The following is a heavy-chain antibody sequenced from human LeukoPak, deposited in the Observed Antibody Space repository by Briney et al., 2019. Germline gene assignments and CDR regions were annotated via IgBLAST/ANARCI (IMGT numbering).Heavy chain of an antibody. CDR1: GFTFSSYG. CDR3: AKDLSGYCSSTSCYDRGLPDFDY. D-gene: IGHD2-2*01. J-gene: IGHJ4*02. Sequence: GGSLRLSCAASGFTFSSYGMHWVRQAPGKGLEWVAAISYDGSNKYYADSVKGRFTISRDNSKNTLYLQMNSLRAEDTAVYYCAKDLSGYCSSTSCYDRGLPDFDYWGQGTLVTVSS. CDR2: ISYDGSNK. V-gene: IGHV3-30*18.